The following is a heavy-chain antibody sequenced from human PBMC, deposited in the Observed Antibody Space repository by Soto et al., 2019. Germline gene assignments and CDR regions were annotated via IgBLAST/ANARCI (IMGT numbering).Heavy chain of an antibody. CDR2: VNPSGGST. Sequence: QVQLEQSGAEVKKPGASVKVSCKASGYIFTAYSMHWVRRAPGQRLQWMGVVNPSGGSTNYQQKFQGRITLTRDTSRNTFYMDLSSLTSEDTAVYYCAREENCSDGICYSEYFQRWGQGTLVTVSS. CDR1: GYIFTAYS. CDR3: AREENCSDGICYSEYFQR. J-gene: IGHJ1*01. D-gene: IGHD2-15*01. V-gene: IGHV1-46*01.